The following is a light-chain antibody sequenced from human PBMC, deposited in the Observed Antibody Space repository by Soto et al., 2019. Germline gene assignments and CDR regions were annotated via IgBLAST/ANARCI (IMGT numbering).Light chain of an antibody. J-gene: IGKJ5*01. CDR3: QEYSTSPIS. V-gene: IGKV3-20*01. CDR1: QVTSRY. Sequence: ENVLTQSRGTLSLSPGARATLSCRASQVTSRYLSWYQQRPGQAPRLLIYGASSRATGIPDRFSSSRSATDFTLTISRLETEDFVVYYCQEYSTSPISFGQGTRLEIK. CDR2: GAS.